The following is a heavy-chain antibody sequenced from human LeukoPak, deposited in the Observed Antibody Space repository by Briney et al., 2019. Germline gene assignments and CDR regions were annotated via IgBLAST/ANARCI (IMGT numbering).Heavy chain of an antibody. Sequence: GGSLRLSCAASGFTFSSHYMQWVRQAPGKGRVWVSGIKTDGSSTRYADSVKGRFTISRDNAKNTLYLQMNSLRAEDTAVYYCVRDRSGWAGDYWGQGTLVTVSS. CDR3: VRDRSGWAGDY. V-gene: IGHV3-74*01. D-gene: IGHD6-19*01. J-gene: IGHJ4*02. CDR2: IKTDGSST. CDR1: GFTFSSHY.